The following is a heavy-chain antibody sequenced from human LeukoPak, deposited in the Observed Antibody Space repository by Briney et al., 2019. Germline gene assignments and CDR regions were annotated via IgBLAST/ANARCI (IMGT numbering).Heavy chain of an antibody. Sequence: GESLKISCKGSGYSFTSYWIGWVRQMPGKGLEWMGIIYPGDSDTRYSPSFQGQVTISADESISIAYLQWSSLKASDTAMYYCARPYSSGWWVFDYWGQGTLVTVSS. CDR3: ARPYSSGWWVFDY. D-gene: IGHD6-19*01. V-gene: IGHV5-51*01. CDR1: GYSFTSYW. CDR2: IYPGDSDT. J-gene: IGHJ4*02.